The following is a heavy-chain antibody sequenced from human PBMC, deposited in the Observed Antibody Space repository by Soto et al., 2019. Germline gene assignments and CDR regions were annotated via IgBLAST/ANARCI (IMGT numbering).Heavy chain of an antibody. CDR2: IFYDGST. D-gene: IGHD1-1*01. V-gene: IGHV4-39*02. CDR3: VRLVPATGAGDV. Sequence: QLQLQESGPGLVKPSETLSLTCTVSGGPSTNRNYYWGLIRQPPGKGLEWIGRIFYDGSTYYNPSLQSRVAISVDTARNLFSMKLTSVTAAETAVYYCVRLVPATGAGDVWGQGIRVTVSS. CDR1: GGPSTNRNYY. J-gene: IGHJ4*02.